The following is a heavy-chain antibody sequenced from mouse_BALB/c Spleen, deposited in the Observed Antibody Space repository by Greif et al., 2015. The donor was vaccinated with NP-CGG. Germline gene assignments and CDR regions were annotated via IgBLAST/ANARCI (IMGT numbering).Heavy chain of an antibody. V-gene: IGHV1-69*02. Sequence: QVQLQQSGAELVKPGAPVKLSCKASGYTFTSYWMNWVKQRPGRGLEWTGRIDPSDSETHYNQKFKDKATLTVDKSSSTAYIQLSSLTSEDSAVYYCAREYGYDYLHFDVWGAGTTVTVSS. CDR2: IDPSDSET. CDR1: GYTFTSYW. J-gene: IGHJ1*01. D-gene: IGHD2-2*01. CDR3: AREYGYDYLHFDV.